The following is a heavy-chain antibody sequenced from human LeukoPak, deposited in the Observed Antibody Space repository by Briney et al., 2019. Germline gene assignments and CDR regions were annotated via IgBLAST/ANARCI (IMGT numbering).Heavy chain of an antibody. D-gene: IGHD2-15*01. CDR2: IYYSGST. Sequence: PSETLSLTCTVSGGSISSSSYYWGWIRQPPGKGLEWIGSIYYSGSTYYNPSLKSRVTISVDTSKNQFSLKLSSVTAADTAVYYCARLGGYCSGGSCHEPLDYWGQGTLVTVSS. J-gene: IGHJ4*02. CDR3: ARLGGYCSGGSCHEPLDY. CDR1: GGSISSSSYY. V-gene: IGHV4-39*01.